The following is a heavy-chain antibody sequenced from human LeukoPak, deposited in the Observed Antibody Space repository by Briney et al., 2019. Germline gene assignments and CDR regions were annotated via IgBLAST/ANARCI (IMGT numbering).Heavy chain of an antibody. CDR3: AKAFSNYDFWSGYSASYYYYYMDV. D-gene: IGHD3-3*01. CDR2: ISGSGGST. V-gene: IGHV3-23*01. Sequence: GGSLRLSCAASGFTFSSYAMSWVRRAPGKGLEWVSAISGSGGSTYYADSVKGRFTISRDNSKNTLYLQMNSLRAEDTAVYYCAKAFSNYDFWSGYSASYYYYYMDVWGKGTTVTVSS. CDR1: GFTFSSYA. J-gene: IGHJ6*03.